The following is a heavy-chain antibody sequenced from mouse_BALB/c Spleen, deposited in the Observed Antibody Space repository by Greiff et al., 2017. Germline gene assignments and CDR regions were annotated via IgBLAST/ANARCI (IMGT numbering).Heavy chain of an antibody. CDR2: ISNGGGST. CDR1: GFTFSSYT. CDR3: ARHYYGSSPFAY. Sequence: DVQLVESGGGLVQPGGSLKLSCAASGFTFSSYTMSWVRQTPEKRLEWVAYISNGGGSTYYPDTVKGRFTISRDNAKNTLYLQMSSLKSEDTAMYYCARHYYGSSPFAYWGQGTLVTVSA. V-gene: IGHV5-12-2*01. J-gene: IGHJ3*01. D-gene: IGHD1-1*01.